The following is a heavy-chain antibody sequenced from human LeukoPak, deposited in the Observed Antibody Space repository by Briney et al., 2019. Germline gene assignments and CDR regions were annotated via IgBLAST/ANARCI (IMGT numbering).Heavy chain of an antibody. J-gene: IGHJ4*02. CDR1: GGSISSGDYY. CDR3: AREGSGGELDY. V-gene: IGHV4-30-4*01. Sequence: SQTLSLTCTVSGGSISSGDYYWSWIRQPPGKGLEWIGYIYYSGSTYYNPSLKSRVTISVDTSQNQFSLKLSSVTAADTAVYYCAREGSGGELDYWGQGTLVTVSS. CDR2: IYYSGST. D-gene: IGHD6-25*01.